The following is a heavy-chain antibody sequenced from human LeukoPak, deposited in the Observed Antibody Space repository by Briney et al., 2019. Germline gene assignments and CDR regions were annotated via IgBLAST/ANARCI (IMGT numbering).Heavy chain of an antibody. CDR1: GFTFSSYA. J-gene: IGHJ4*02. D-gene: IGHD3-10*01. Sequence: GGSLRLSCAASGFTFSSYAMSWVRQAPGKGLEWVSAISGSGGSTYYADSVKGRFTISRDNSKNTLYLQMNSLRAEDTAVYYCAKDYSGSGNYYLPFDYWGQGTLVAVSS. CDR2: ISGSGGST. V-gene: IGHV3-23*01. CDR3: AKDYSGSGNYYLPFDY.